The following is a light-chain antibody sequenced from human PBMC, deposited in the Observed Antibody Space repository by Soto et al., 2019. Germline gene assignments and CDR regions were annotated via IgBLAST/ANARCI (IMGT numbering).Light chain of an antibody. CDR3: QSYDSSLRGWV. Sequence: QSVLTQPPSVSGAPGQRVTISCTGSSSNIGAGYNVHWYQQLPGTAPKLLIYGNSNRHSGVPDRFSGSKSGTSASLAITGLQAEDEADYYCQSYDSSLRGWVFGGGTKLTVL. V-gene: IGLV1-40*01. J-gene: IGLJ3*02. CDR2: GNS. CDR1: SSNIGAGYN.